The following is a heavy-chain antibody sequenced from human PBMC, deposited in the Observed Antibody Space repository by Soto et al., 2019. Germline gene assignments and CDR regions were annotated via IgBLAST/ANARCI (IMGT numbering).Heavy chain of an antibody. CDR1: GFTFSSYG. CDR2: IWYDGSNK. Sequence: GGSLRLSCAASGFTFSSYGMHWVRQAPGKGLEWVAVIWYDGSNKYYADSVKGRFTISRDNSKNTLYLQMNSLRAEDTAVYYCARDRFFSASRKNSSSEGGYYYYYMDVWGKGTTVTVSS. D-gene: IGHD6-6*01. V-gene: IGHV3-33*01. CDR3: ARDRFFSASRKNSSSEGGYYYYYMDV. J-gene: IGHJ6*03.